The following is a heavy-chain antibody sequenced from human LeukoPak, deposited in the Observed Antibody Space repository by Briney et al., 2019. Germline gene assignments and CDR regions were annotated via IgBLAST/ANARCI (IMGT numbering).Heavy chain of an antibody. CDR3: EGDDILEPHYFNDV. V-gene: IGHV3-30*02. J-gene: IGHJ6*04. CDR2: IDYAGTNK. Sequence: GGSLRLSCAASGFSLSNYGMHWVRQAQGNGLSPGKGLEWVAFIDYAGTNKYYADSVKGRFTISRDNSENTLYLQMNSLRNEDTGVYYCEGDDILEPHYFNDVWGKGTTVTISS. CDR1: GFSLSNYG. D-gene: IGHD3-9*01.